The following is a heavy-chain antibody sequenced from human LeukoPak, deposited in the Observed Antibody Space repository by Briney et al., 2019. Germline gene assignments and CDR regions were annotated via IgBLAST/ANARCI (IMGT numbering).Heavy chain of an antibody. Sequence: SETLSLTCTVSGGSISSYYWSWIRQPPGKGLEWIGYIYTSGSTNYNPSLKSRVTISVDTSKNQFSLKLSSVSAADTAVYYCVRRIAARGWFDPWGQGTLVTVSP. J-gene: IGHJ5*02. CDR2: IYTSGST. V-gene: IGHV4-4*09. CDR1: GGSISSYY. CDR3: VRRIAARGWFDP. D-gene: IGHD6-6*01.